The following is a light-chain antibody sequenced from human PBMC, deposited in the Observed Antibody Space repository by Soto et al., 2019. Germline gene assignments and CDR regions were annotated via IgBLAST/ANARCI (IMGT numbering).Light chain of an antibody. CDR2: DAS. Sequence: DFQMTQFPSALSASVGDRVTITCRASQNVNNWLAWYQHKPGKAPQLLIYDASVLESGVPSRFSGSGSGTEFTLAINGLQSDDFATYYCQQYNTYWTFGPGTKVEVE. J-gene: IGKJ1*01. CDR1: QNVNNW. CDR3: QQYNTYWT. V-gene: IGKV1-5*01.